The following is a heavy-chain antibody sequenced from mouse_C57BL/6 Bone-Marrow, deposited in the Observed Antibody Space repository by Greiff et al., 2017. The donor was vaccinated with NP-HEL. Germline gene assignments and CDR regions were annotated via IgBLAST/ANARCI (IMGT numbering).Heavy chain of an antibody. J-gene: IGHJ3*01. CDR1: GYSITSGYY. CDR2: ISYDGSN. D-gene: IGHD3-2*02. CDR3: ARARRQLRLPWFAY. V-gene: IGHV3-6*01. Sequence: EVQRVESGPGLVKPSQSLSLTCSVTGYSITSGYYWNWIRQFPGNKLEWMGYISYDGSNNYNPSLKNRISITRDTSKNQFFLKLNSVTTEDTATYYCARARRQLRLPWFAYWGQGTLVTVSA.